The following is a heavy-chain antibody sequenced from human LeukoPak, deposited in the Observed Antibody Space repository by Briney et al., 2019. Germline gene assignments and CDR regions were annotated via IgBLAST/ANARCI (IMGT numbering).Heavy chain of an antibody. V-gene: IGHV1-18*01. J-gene: IGHJ6*02. Sequence: ASVKVSCKASGYTFTSYGISWVRQAPGQGLEWMGWISAYNGNTNYAQKLQGRVTMTTDTSTSTAYIELRSLRSDDAAMYYWARDLPHVRYYYYGMDVWGQGTTVTASS. CDR1: GYTFTSYG. CDR3: ARDLPHVRYYYYGMDV. CDR2: ISAYNGNT.